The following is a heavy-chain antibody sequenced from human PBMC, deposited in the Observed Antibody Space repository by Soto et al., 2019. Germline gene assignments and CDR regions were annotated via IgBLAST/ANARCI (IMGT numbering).Heavy chain of an antibody. V-gene: IGHV4-59*06. J-gene: IGHJ6*02. Sequence: SETLSLTCTVSGGSISSYYWSWIRQPPGKGLEWIGYIYYSGSTYYNPSLKSRVTISVDTSKNQFSLKLSSVTAADTAVYYCARDIAAAGDDYYYYGMDVWGQGTTVTVSS. D-gene: IGHD6-13*01. CDR1: GGSISSYY. CDR2: IYYSGST. CDR3: ARDIAAAGDDYYYYGMDV.